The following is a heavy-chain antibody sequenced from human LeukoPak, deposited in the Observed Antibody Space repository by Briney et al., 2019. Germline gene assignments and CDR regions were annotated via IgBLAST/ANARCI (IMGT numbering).Heavy chain of an antibody. CDR2: IYYSGST. CDR3: ARENSGSYREFDY. V-gene: IGHV4-39*07. J-gene: IGHJ4*02. CDR1: GGSISSSSYY. Sequence: SETLSLTCTVSGGSISSSSYYWGWIRQPPGKGLEWIGSIYYSGSTYYNPSLKSRVTMSVDTSKNQFSLKLSSVTAADTAVYYCARENSGSYREFDYWGQGTLVTLSS. D-gene: IGHD1-26*01.